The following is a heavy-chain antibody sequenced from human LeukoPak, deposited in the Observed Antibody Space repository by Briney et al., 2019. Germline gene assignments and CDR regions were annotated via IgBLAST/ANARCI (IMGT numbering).Heavy chain of an antibody. CDR1: GGSVNTYY. J-gene: IGHJ4*02. CDR3: ASSHPLSSTNEYYTPFDY. Sequence: PSETLSLTCSVSGGSVNTYYWSWIRQSAGKGLEWIGRISITEGTNYNPSLKSRVTMSVDTSKNQFSLKLTSVTAADTAVYYCASSHPLSSTNEYYTPFDYWGLGTLVTVSS. V-gene: IGHV4-4*07. CDR2: ISITEGT. D-gene: IGHD2-8*01.